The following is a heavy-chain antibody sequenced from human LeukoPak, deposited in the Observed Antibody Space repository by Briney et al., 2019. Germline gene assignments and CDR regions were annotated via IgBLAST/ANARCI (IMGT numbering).Heavy chain of an antibody. Sequence: SETLSLTCTVSGGSISSSSYYWGWIRQPPGKGLEWIGSIYYSGSTYYNPSLKSRVTISVDTSKNQFSLKLSSVTAADTAVYYCARQITMVRGVISPFDYWGQGTLVTVSS. CDR1: GGSISSSSYY. D-gene: IGHD3-10*01. CDR2: IYYSGST. J-gene: IGHJ4*02. V-gene: IGHV4-39*01. CDR3: ARQITMVRGVISPFDY.